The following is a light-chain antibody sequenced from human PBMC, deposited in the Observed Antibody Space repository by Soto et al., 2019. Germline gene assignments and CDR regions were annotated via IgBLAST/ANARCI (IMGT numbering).Light chain of an antibody. CDR1: QSVSSN. J-gene: IGKJ1*01. CDR2: GAS. Sequence: EIVMTHSPATLSVSPWERATLSCRASQSVSSNLAWYQQKPGQAPRLLIYGASTRATGIPERFSGSGSGTEFTLTISSLQSEDFALYYCQQYNNWPPWTFGQGTKVDIK. V-gene: IGKV3-15*01. CDR3: QQYNNWPPWT.